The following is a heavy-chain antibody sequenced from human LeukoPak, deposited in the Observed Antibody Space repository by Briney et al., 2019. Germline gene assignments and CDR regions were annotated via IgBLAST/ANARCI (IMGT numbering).Heavy chain of an antibody. CDR1: GYTFTSYG. V-gene: IGHV1-18*01. CDR3: ARGAEMATIFS. CDR2: ISAYNGNT. Sequence: ASVKVSCKASGYTFTSYGISWVRQAPGQGLEWMGWISAYNGNTNYAQKFQGRVTITADESTSTAYMELSSLRSEDTAVYYCARGAEMATIFSWGQGTLVTVSS. J-gene: IGHJ4*02. D-gene: IGHD5-24*01.